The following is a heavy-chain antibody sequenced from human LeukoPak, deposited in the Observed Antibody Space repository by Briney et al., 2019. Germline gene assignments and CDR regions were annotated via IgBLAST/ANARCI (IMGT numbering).Heavy chain of an antibody. CDR1: GFTFSSYS. CDR2: ISSSSSYI. V-gene: IGHV3-21*01. Sequence: GGSLRLSCAASGFTFSSYSMNWVRQAPGKGLEWVSSISSSSSYIYYADSVKGRFTISRDNAKNSLYLQMNSLRAEDTAVYYCARGVTYYYDSSGHDAFDIWGQGTMVTVSS. D-gene: IGHD3-22*01. J-gene: IGHJ3*02. CDR3: ARGVTYYYDSSGHDAFDI.